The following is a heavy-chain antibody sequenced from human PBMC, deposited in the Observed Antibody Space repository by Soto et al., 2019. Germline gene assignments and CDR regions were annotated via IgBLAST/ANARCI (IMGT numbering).Heavy chain of an antibody. CDR3: AREPGRTSPIDY. CDR2: IIPILGIA. D-gene: IGHD2-2*01. V-gene: IGHV1-69*08. Sequence: QVQLVQSGAEVKKPGSSVKVSCKASGGTFSSYTISWVRQAPGQGLEWMGRIIPILGIANYAQKFQGRVTITADNSTSTAYMALSSLRSEDTAVYYCAREPGRTSPIDYWGQGTLVTVSS. CDR1: GGTFSSYT. J-gene: IGHJ4*02.